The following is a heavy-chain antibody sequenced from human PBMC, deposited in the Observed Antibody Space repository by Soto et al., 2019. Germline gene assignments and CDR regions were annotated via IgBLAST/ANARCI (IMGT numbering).Heavy chain of an antibody. CDR3: AHIVVAGLGYYFDD. J-gene: IGHJ4*02. D-gene: IGHD6-19*01. V-gene: IGHV2-5*02. Sequence: QITLKESGPTLVKPTQTLTLTCTFSGFSLSSTRVAVGWIRQPPGKALEWLALIYWDDDKRYSPFLKSRLTITKHTSKNQVALTMSNMDPVDTARYYCAHIVVAGLGYYFDDGGQGTLVTVSA. CDR2: IYWDDDK. CDR1: GFSLSSTRVA.